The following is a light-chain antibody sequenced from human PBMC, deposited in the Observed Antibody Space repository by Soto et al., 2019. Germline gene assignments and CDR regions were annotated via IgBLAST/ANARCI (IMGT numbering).Light chain of an antibody. CDR2: TAS. Sequence: SPSSVSASVGDRVTITCRASQGVSTWLAWYQQKPGKAPNLLIYTASSLQSGVPSRFSGSGSGTDFTLTINGLQPEDFATYYCQQAASFPITFGQGTRLENK. CDR1: QGVSTW. J-gene: IGKJ5*01. CDR3: QQAASFPIT. V-gene: IGKV1-12*01.